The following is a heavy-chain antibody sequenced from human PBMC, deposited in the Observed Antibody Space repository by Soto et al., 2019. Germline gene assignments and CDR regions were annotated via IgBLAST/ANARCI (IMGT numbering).Heavy chain of an antibody. Sequence: VKVSCKASGGTFSSYTISWVRQAPGQGLEWMGRIIPILGIANYAQKFQGRVTITADKSTSTAYMELSSLRSEDTAVYYCARWTPRRGFGDLADAFDIWGQGTMVTVSS. J-gene: IGHJ3*02. D-gene: IGHD3-10*01. CDR3: ARWTPRRGFGDLADAFDI. CDR2: IIPILGIA. CDR1: GGTFSSYT. V-gene: IGHV1-69*02.